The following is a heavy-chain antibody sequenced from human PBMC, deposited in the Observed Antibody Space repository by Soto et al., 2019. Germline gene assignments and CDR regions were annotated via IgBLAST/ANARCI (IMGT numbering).Heavy chain of an antibody. J-gene: IGHJ6*02. V-gene: IGHV3-23*01. Sequence: GGSLRLSCAASGFSFGSHSMSWVRQAPGKGVEWVSAVGASGTTTYYADSVKGRFTISRDNSKNTLYLQMNSLRAEDTAVYYCARSTGYCSGGSCTHYYYGMDVWGQGTTVTVSS. CDR1: GFSFGSHS. CDR3: ARSTGYCSGGSCTHYYYGMDV. D-gene: IGHD2-15*01. CDR2: VGASGTTT.